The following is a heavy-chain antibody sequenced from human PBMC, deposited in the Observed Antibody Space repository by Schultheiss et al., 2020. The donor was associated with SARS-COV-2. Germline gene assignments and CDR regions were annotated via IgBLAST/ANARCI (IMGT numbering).Heavy chain of an antibody. CDR3: AKDSVYDFWSGYLGY. CDR1: GFTFSSYG. Sequence: GGSLRLSCAASGFTFSSYGMHWVRQAPGKGLEWVAVISYDGSNKYYADSVKGRFTISRDNSKNSLYLQMNSLRAEDTALYYCAKDSVYDFWSGYLGYWGQGTLVTVSS. CDR2: ISYDGSNK. J-gene: IGHJ4*02. D-gene: IGHD3-3*01. V-gene: IGHV3-30*18.